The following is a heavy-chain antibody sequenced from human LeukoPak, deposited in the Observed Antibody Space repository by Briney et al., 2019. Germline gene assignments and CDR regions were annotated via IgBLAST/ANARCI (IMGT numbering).Heavy chain of an antibody. V-gene: IGHV6-1*01. CDR3: ARAQAYSGRIFDY. J-gene: IGHJ4*02. Sequence: SQTLSLTCAISGDSVSSDTAAWNWIRQSPSRGLEWLGRTYYRSKWYNEYAVSVKSRITINPDTSKNQFSLQLNSVTPEDTAVYYCARAQAYSGRIFDYWGQGTLVTVSS. CDR1: GDSVSSDTAA. D-gene: IGHD1-26*01. CDR2: TYYRSKWYN.